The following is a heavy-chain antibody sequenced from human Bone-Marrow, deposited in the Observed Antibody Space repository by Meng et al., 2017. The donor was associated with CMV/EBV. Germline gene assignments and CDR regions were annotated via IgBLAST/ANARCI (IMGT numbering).Heavy chain of an antibody. Sequence: SGGSIGNGDYYWSWIRQPPGKGLEWIGYIYYSGNTYYNPSLKSRVTISVDTSKNQISLKLSSVTAADTAVYYCARVEGTAGAEYFQNWGQGTLVTVSS. J-gene: IGHJ1*01. V-gene: IGHV4-30-4*01. D-gene: IGHD2-8*02. CDR1: GGSIGNGDYY. CDR2: IYYSGNT. CDR3: ARVEGTAGAEYFQN.